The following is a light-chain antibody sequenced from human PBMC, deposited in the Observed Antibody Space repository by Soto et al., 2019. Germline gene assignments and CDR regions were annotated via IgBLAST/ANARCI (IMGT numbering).Light chain of an antibody. V-gene: IGKV3D-15*01. Sequence: EIVMRQSPATLSVSPGERATRSCRASQSVSSNLAWYQQKPGQAPRLLIYGASTRAAGIPARFSGSASGTDFTLTISSLEPEASAVYYCQQRNIRPPVTFGQGTRLEIK. CDR2: GAS. CDR3: QQRNIRPPVT. CDR1: QSVSSN. J-gene: IGKJ5*01.